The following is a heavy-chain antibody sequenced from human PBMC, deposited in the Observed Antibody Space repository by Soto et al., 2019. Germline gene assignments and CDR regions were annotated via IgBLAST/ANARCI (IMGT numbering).Heavy chain of an antibody. D-gene: IGHD3-10*01. V-gene: IGHV4-59*01. CDR3: ARSGGVRGVKAYYFDY. CDR1: GGSISSYY. CDR2: IYYSGST. J-gene: IGHJ4*02. Sequence: PSETLSLTCTVSGGSISSYYWSWIRQPPGKGLEWIGYIYYSGSTNYNPSLKSRVTISVDTSKNQFSLKLSSVTAADTAVYYCARSGGVRGVKAYYFDYWGQGTLVTVS.